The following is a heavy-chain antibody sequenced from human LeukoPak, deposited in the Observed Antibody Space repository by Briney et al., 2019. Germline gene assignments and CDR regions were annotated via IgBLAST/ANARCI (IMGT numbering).Heavy chain of an antibody. Sequence: ASVKVSCKASGYTFTSYAMHWVRQAPGQRLEWMGWINAGNGNTKYSQKFQGRVTITRDTSASTAYMELSSLRSEDTAVYYCAGVGYSYGHFDYWGQGTLVTVSS. CDR3: AGVGYSYGHFDY. D-gene: IGHD5-18*01. V-gene: IGHV1-3*01. CDR1: GYTFTSYA. J-gene: IGHJ4*02. CDR2: INAGNGNT.